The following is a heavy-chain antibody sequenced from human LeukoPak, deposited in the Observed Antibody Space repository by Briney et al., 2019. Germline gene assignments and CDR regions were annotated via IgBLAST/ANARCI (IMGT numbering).Heavy chain of an antibody. V-gene: IGHV4-39*07. CDR2: IYYSGST. CDR3: ARRPRYTYSSSWYCWYFDL. D-gene: IGHD6-13*01. Sequence: SETLSLTCTVSGGSISSSSYYWGWIRQPPGKGLEWIGSIYYSGSTYYNPSLKSRVTISVDTSKNQFSLKLSSVTAADTAVYYCARRPRYTYSSSWYCWYFDLWGRGTLVTVSS. CDR1: GGSISSSSYY. J-gene: IGHJ2*01.